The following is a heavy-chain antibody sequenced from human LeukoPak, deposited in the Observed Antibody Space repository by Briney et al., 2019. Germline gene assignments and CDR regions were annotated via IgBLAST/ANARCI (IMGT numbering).Heavy chain of an antibody. CDR2: ISTSGGYT. D-gene: IGHD5-24*01. J-gene: IGHJ4*02. CDR3: AKKPATIKFPFDN. V-gene: IGHV3-23*01. Sequence: GGSLRLSCVGSGFIFNSYDMGWVRQTPGKGLEWVSAISTSGGYTEDADSVKGRFTISRDNSQNTLFLQMNSLRAEDTAVYYCAKKPATIKFPFDNWGQGTLVTVSP. CDR1: GFIFNSYD.